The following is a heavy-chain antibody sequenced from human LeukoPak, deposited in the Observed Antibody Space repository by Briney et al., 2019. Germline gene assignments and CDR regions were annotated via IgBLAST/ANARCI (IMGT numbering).Heavy chain of an antibody. J-gene: IGHJ3*02. V-gene: IGHV1-2*02. CDR1: GYTFTGYY. D-gene: IGHD3-22*01. Sequence: ASVKVSCKASGYTFTGYYIHWVRQAPGQGLEWMGWINPNSGGTNYAQKFQGRVTMTRDTSISTAYMELSRLRSDDTAVYYCARGYDSSGYYYFFAFDIWGQGTMVTISS. CDR2: INPNSGGT. CDR3: ARGYDSSGYYYFFAFDI.